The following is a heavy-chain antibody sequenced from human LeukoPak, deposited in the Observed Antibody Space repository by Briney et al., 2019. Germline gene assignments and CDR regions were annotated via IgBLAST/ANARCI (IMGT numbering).Heavy chain of an antibody. Sequence: ASVKVSCKASGYSFTRYFIHWVRQAPGQGLEWMGIIIPSDGSTSYAQKFQGRVTMTRDTSTSTVYMELSSLRSEDTAVYYCARAPEAYYDFWSGSLDYWGQGTLVTVSS. CDR3: ARAPEAYYDFWSGSLDY. V-gene: IGHV1-46*01. CDR2: IIPSDGST. D-gene: IGHD3-3*01. CDR1: GYSFTRYF. J-gene: IGHJ4*02.